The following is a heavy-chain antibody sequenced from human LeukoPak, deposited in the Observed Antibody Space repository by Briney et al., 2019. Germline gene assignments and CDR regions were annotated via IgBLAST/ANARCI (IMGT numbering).Heavy chain of an antibody. CDR1: GFTFSSYW. V-gene: IGHV3-7*03. Sequence: GGSLRLSCAASGFTFSSYWMSWVRQAPGKGLEWVANIKQDGSEKYYVDSVKGRFTISRDNAKNSLYLQMNSLRAEDTAVYYCARGAGEDFWSGYYTGYGSYYYGMDVWGQGTTVTVSS. J-gene: IGHJ6*02. CDR2: IKQDGSEK. D-gene: IGHD3-3*01. CDR3: ARGAGEDFWSGYYTGYGSYYYGMDV.